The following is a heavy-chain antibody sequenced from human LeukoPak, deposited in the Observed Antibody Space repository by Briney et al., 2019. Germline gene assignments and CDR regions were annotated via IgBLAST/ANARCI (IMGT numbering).Heavy chain of an antibody. D-gene: IGHD3-10*01. Sequence: PSETLSLTCTVSGGSISSYYWSWIRQPPGKGLEWIGYIYYSGSTNYNPSLKSRVTISVDTSKNQFSLKLSSVTAADTAVYYCARVGDYYGSGSYYSWWFDPWGQGTLVTVSS. CDR2: IYYSGST. CDR3: ARVGDYYGSGSYYSWWFDP. J-gene: IGHJ5*02. CDR1: GGSISSYY. V-gene: IGHV4-59*01.